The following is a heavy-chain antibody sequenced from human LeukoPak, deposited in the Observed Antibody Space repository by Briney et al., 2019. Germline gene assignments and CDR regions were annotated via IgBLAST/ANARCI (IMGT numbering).Heavy chain of an antibody. CDR1: GYTFTTHG. CDR2: MNPNSGNT. V-gene: IGHV1-8*02. Sequence: ASVKVSCRASGYTFTTHGINWVRQATGQGLEWMGWMNPNSGNTGYAQKFQGRVTMTRNTSISTAYMELGSLRSEDTAVYYCARGGPTDYWGQGTLVTVSS. J-gene: IGHJ4*02. CDR3: ARGGPTDY.